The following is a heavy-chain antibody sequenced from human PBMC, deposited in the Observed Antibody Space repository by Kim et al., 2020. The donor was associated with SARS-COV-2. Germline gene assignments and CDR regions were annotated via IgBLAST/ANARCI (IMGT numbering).Heavy chain of an antibody. Sequence: SETLSLTCTVSGGFISSGGYFWGWVRQSPGKGLEWIAIISYGGSSFYNSVLKSRVTISMDSSKNQFFLSLTSVTAADTAIYYCARQYYISSERRVGWFDP. V-gene: IGHV4-39*01. D-gene: IGHD3-10*01. J-gene: IGHJ5*02. CDR1: GGFISSGGYF. CDR3: ARQYYISSERRVGWFDP. CDR2: ISYGGSS.